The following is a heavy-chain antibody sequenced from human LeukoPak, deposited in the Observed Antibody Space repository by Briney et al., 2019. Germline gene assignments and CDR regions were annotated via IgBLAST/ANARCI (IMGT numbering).Heavy chain of an antibody. CDR1: GYNFFRYW. CDR2: IYPGDSDT. D-gene: IGHD3-22*01. Sequence: PGESLKISCKASGYNFFRYWIGWVRQMPGKGLEWMGIIYPGDSDTRYSPSFQGQVTISADKSVSIAYLQWSSLKASDTAMYYCARPNITSYYDSRGYDAFDVWGQGTMVIVSS. CDR3: ARPNITSYYDSRGYDAFDV. V-gene: IGHV5-51*01. J-gene: IGHJ3*01.